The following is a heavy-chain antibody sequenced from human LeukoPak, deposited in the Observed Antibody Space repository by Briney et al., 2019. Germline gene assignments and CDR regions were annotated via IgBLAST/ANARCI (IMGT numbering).Heavy chain of an antibody. D-gene: IGHD1-1*01. CDR1: GYIFTGYY. CDR2: INPNSGDT. V-gene: IGHV1-2*02. J-gene: IGHJ6*03. CDR3: ARGPWNDRGRGYWGYYMDV. Sequence: ASVKVSCKASGYIFTGYYIHWVRQAPGQGLEWMGWINPNSGDTKYAQKFQGRVTMTRDTSNNTVYMDLTRLIFDDTAMYYCARGPWNDRGRGYWGYYMDVWGKGTTVTISS.